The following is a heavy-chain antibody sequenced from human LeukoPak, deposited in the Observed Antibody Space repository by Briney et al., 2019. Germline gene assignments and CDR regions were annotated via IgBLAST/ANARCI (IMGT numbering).Heavy chain of an antibody. CDR2: ISDSGNT. CDR1: GFTFEDYT. V-gene: IGHV3-23*01. D-gene: IGHD2-21*01. J-gene: IGHJ4*02. CDR3: AKAPVTTCRGAYCYPFDY. Sequence: GGSLRLSCTASGFTFEDYTMHWVRQAPGKGLEWVSAISDSGNTYHADSVKGRFTISRDSSKNTLFLQMNRLRPEDAAVYYCAKAPVTTCRGAYCYPFDYWGQGTLVTVSS.